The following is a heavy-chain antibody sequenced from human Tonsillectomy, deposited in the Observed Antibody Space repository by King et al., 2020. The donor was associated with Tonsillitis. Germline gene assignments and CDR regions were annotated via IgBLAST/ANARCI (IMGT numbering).Heavy chain of an antibody. Sequence: VQLVESGGGVVQPGGSLRLSCEAPGFTFRNYDIHWVRQAPGKGLEWVAFIQYDGTKEYYGDSVKGRFTISRDNSKNTVSLQMSSLRAEETAVYYCAKLVQLWETRPVDYWGQGTLVTVSS. CDR1: GFTFRNYD. CDR2: IQYDGTKE. D-gene: IGHD5-18*01. CDR3: AKLVQLWETRPVDY. V-gene: IGHV3-30*02. J-gene: IGHJ4*02.